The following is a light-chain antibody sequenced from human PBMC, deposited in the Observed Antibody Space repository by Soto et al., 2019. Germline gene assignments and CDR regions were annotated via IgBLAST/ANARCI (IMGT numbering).Light chain of an antibody. CDR3: QQRSNWPPLT. J-gene: IGKJ4*01. CDR2: WAS. Sequence: DIVMTQSPDSLAVSLGERATINCKSSQSVLYSSDNKNYLAWYQQKPGQPPKLLIYWASTRDSGVPDRFSGSGSGADFTLTISSLEPEDFAVYYCQQRSNWPPLTFGGGTKVEIK. V-gene: IGKV4-1*01. CDR1: QSVLYSSDNKNY.